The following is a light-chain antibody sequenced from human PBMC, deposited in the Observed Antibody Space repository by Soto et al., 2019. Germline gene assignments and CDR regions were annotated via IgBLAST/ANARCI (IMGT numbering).Light chain of an antibody. CDR3: QQNNSYPEA. Sequence: DIQLTQSPSTPSASVGDRVTIACRASQSISSWLAWYQQKPGKAPKLLIYDASSLESGVPSRFSGSGSGTEFTLTISSLQPDDFATYYCQQNNSYPEAFGQGTQVDIK. CDR1: QSISSW. CDR2: DAS. J-gene: IGKJ1*01. V-gene: IGKV1-5*01.